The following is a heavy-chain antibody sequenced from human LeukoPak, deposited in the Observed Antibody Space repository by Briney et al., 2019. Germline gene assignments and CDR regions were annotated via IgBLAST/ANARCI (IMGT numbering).Heavy chain of an antibody. D-gene: IGHD1-7*01. CDR2: IYHSGST. Sequence: PSETLSLTCAVSGGSISSSNWWSWVRQPPGKGLEWIGEIYHSGSTNYNPSLKSRVTISVDTSKNQFSLKLSSVTAADTAVYYCASLSIDNWNYADYWGQGTLVTVSS. V-gene: IGHV4-4*02. CDR3: ASLSIDNWNYADY. CDR1: GGSISSSNW. J-gene: IGHJ4*02.